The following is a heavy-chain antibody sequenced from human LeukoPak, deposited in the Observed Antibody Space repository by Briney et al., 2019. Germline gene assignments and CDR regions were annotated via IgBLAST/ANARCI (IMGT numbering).Heavy chain of an antibody. Sequence: GGSLRLSCVASGFIFSRFAMTWVRQAPGKGREWISTITGSGDSTYYADSVKGRFTISRDNSKNTLYLQMNSLRAEDTAVYYCAKGVEARVLWFGELSGYYYGMDVWGQGTTVTVSS. V-gene: IGHV3-23*01. J-gene: IGHJ6*02. CDR2: ITGSGDST. CDR3: AKGVEARVLWFGELSGYYYGMDV. D-gene: IGHD3-10*01. CDR1: GFIFSRFA.